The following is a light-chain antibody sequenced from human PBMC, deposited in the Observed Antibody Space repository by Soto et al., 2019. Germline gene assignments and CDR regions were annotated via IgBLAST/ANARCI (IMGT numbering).Light chain of an antibody. Sequence: EIVLTQSPATLSLSPGERATLSCRASQSVSSYLAWYQQKPGQAPRLLIYDASNRATGILARFSGSGSGTDFTLTISSLEPEDFAVYYCQQRSNWPAMYTFGQGTKLEIK. CDR3: QQRSNWPAMYT. CDR1: QSVSSY. CDR2: DAS. V-gene: IGKV3-11*01. J-gene: IGKJ2*01.